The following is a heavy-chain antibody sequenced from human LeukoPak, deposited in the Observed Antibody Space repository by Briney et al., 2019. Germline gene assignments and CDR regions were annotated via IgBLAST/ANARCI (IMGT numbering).Heavy chain of an antibody. D-gene: IGHD3-22*01. Sequence: GGSLRLSCAASGFTFSNAWMSWVRQAPGKGLEWVGRIKSKTDGGTTDYAAPVKGRFTISRDDSKNTLYLQMNSLKTKDTAVYYCTTDDYYDSSGYHTLGDYWGQGTLVTVSS. CDR2: IKSKTDGGTT. V-gene: IGHV3-15*01. CDR1: GFTFSNAW. J-gene: IGHJ4*02. CDR3: TTDDYYDSSGYHTLGDY.